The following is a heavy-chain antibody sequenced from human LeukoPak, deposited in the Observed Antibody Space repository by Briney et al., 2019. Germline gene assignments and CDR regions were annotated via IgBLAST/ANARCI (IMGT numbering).Heavy chain of an antibody. CDR1: GGTFSSYA. J-gene: IGHJ6*03. Sequence: SVKVSCKASGGTFSSYAISWVRQAPGQGLEWMGGIIPIFGTANYAQKFQGRVTITADESTSTAYMELSSLRSEDTAVYYCARGSRXFWSDYXYMDVWGKGTTVTVSS. CDR3: ARGSRXFWSDYXYMDV. D-gene: IGHD3-3*01. V-gene: IGHV1-69*01. CDR2: IIPIFGTA.